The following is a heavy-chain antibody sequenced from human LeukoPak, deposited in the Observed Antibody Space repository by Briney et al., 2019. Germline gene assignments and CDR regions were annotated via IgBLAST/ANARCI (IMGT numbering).Heavy chain of an antibody. J-gene: IGHJ4*02. CDR2: INSDGENT. CDR3: VKRDAYDRSDYYEN. CDR1: GFTFNNYA. Sequence: GGSLRLSCSASGFTFNNYAMHWVRQAPGKGLEPVSAINSDGENTYYTDSVKGRFTISRDNSNNTLYLQMSSLRAEDTAVYYCVKRDAYDRSDYYENWGQGTLATVSS. D-gene: IGHD3-22*01. V-gene: IGHV3-64D*06.